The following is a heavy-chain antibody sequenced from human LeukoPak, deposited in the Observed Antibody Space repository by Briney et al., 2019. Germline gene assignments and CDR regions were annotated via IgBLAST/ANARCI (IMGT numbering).Heavy chain of an antibody. CDR2: ISTSGSSI. J-gene: IGHJ6*03. V-gene: IGHV3-48*03. Sequence: GGSLRLSCAASGFTFSTYEINWVRQAPGKGLEWLSHISTSGSSIHYADSVKGRFTISRDNAKNSLYLQMNSLRVEDTAVYYCARDATTEIGTVYMDVWGKGTTVTISS. CDR1: GFTFSTYE. D-gene: IGHD4-17*01. CDR3: ARDATTEIGTVYMDV.